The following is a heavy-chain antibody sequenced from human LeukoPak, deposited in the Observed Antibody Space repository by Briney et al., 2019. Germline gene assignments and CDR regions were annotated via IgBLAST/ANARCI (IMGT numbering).Heavy chain of an antibody. CDR1: GGTFSIYA. CDR2: IIPILGIA. J-gene: IGHJ5*02. Sequence: ASVTLCCKSSGGTFSIYAISWVRQAPGQGLEWMGRIIPILGIANYAQKFQGRVTITADKSTSKAYMELSSLRSENTAVYYCARDRLVVVVAAWWFDPWGQGTLVTVSS. V-gene: IGHV1-69*04. D-gene: IGHD2-15*01. CDR3: ARDRLVVVVAAWWFDP.